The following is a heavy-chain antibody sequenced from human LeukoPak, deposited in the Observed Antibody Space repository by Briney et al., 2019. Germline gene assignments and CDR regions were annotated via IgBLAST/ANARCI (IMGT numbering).Heavy chain of an antibody. V-gene: IGHV4-38-2*02. J-gene: IGHJ4*02. D-gene: IGHD6-19*01. CDR1: GYSISSGYY. CDR3: AWSGRQWLVQTGADY. Sequence: PSETLSLTCTVSGYSISSGYYWGWMRQPPGKGLEWIGSIYHSGSTYYNPSLKSRVTISVDTSKNQFSLKLSSVTAADTAVYYCAWSGRQWLVQTGADYWGQGTLVTVSS. CDR2: IYHSGST.